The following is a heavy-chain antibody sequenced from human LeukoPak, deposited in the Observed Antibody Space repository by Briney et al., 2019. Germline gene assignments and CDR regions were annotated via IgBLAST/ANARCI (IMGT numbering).Heavy chain of an antibody. J-gene: IGHJ4*02. CDR3: ARYSSSLGGLG. Sequence: PGESLKISCKGSGYSFTSYWIGWVRQAPGQGLEWMGWISAYNGNTNYAQKLQGRVTMTTDTSTSTAYMELRSLRSDDTAVYYCARYSSSLGGLGWGQGTLVTVSS. CDR2: ISAYNGNT. CDR1: GYSFTSYW. D-gene: IGHD6-6*01. V-gene: IGHV1-18*04.